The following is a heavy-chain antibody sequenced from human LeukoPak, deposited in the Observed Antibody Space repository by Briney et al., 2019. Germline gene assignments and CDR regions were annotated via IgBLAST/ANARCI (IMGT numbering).Heavy chain of an antibody. CDR2: INHSGST. Sequence: PSETLSLTCAVYGGSFSGYYWSWIRQPPGKGLEWIGEINHSGSTNYNPSLKSRVTISVDTSKNQFSLKLSSVTAADTAVYYCASMTRRNYWGQGTLVTVSS. D-gene: IGHD3-16*01. CDR1: GGSFSGYY. V-gene: IGHV4-34*01. CDR3: ASMTRRNY. J-gene: IGHJ4*02.